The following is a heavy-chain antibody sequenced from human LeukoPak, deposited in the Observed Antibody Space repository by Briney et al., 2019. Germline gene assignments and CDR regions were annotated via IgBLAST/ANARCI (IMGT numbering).Heavy chain of an antibody. CDR3: ARGYPAAGKDY. CDR1: GGSIRSSSDN. CDR2: ISYSGNT. Sequence: PSETLSLTCTVSGGSIRSSSDNWGWIRQPPGKGLEWVGTISYSGNTYYNPSLKSRVTISVDTSKNQFSLKLNSVTAADTAVYYCARGYPAAGKDYWGQGTLVTVSS. D-gene: IGHD6-19*01. V-gene: IGHV4-39*01. J-gene: IGHJ4*02.